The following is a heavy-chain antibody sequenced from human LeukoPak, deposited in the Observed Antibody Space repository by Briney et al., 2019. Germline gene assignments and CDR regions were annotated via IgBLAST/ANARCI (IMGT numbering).Heavy chain of an antibody. Sequence: SETLSLTCTVSGGSISSGGYSWSWIRPHPGKGLEWIGYIYYSGSTYYNPSLKSRVTISVDTSKNQFSLKLSSVTAADTAVYYCARGTTVTTFDYWGQGTLVTVSS. CDR3: ARGTTVTTFDY. CDR2: IYYSGST. V-gene: IGHV4-31*03. D-gene: IGHD4-17*01. CDR1: GGSISSGGYS. J-gene: IGHJ4*02.